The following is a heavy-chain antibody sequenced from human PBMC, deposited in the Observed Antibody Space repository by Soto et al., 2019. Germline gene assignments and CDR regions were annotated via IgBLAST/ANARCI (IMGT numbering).Heavy chain of an antibody. D-gene: IGHD3-10*01. V-gene: IGHV1-18*01. CDR2: INVYSGTT. CDR1: GYTFSDYG. Sequence: QVHLVQSGSEVKTAGAAVKVSCKASGYTFSDYGVSWVRQAPGQGLEWMGWINVYSGTTNYLPKFQGRGTMTTDTSTSTLSMELRDLSSEDTAVYYCARGRGGYLSSMGHTHNSLAYWGQGTLVTVSS. J-gene: IGHJ4*02. CDR3: ARGRGGYLSSMGHTHNSLAY.